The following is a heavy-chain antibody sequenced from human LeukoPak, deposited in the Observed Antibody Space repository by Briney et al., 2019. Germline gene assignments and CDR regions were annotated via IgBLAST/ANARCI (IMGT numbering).Heavy chain of an antibody. CDR2: INPNSGGT. Sequence: PGASVKVSCKASGYTFTGYYMHWVRQAPGQGLEWMGWINPNSGGTNYAQKFRGRVTMTRDTSISTAYMELSRLRSDDTAVYYCARDNRHSSGWYYYYYYMDVWGKGTTVTVSS. CDR3: ARDNRHSSGWYYYYYYMDV. J-gene: IGHJ6*03. V-gene: IGHV1-2*02. CDR1: GYTFTGYY. D-gene: IGHD6-19*01.